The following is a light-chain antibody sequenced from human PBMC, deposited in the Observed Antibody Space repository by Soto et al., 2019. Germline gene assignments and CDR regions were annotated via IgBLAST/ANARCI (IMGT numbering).Light chain of an antibody. CDR3: QQYGTWIT. Sequence: EIVLTQSPATLSLSPGERVSLSCGASQRFSGRNLAWYQQKPGQSPRLLIYNSYIRASGVPDRFRGSGSGTDFTLTITRLEPEDFAVYYCQQYGTWITFGQGTRLETK. CDR1: QRFSGRN. V-gene: IGKV3D-20*01. CDR2: NSY. J-gene: IGKJ5*01.